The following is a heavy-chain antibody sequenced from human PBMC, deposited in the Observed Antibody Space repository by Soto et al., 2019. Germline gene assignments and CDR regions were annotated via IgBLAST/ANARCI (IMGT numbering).Heavy chain of an antibody. CDR3: ARGWGYDSNDYYYAY. J-gene: IGHJ4*02. CDR1: GGTFSRHA. Sequence: QVQLVQSGAEVRKPGSSVKVSCKASGGTFSRHAISWVRQAPGQGVEWMGGIIPIFGTANHAQKIQGRVTIIADESTSTVYMELSSLRSEDTAMYYCARGWGYDSNDYYYAYWGQGTLVIVSS. CDR2: IIPIFGTA. D-gene: IGHD3-22*01. V-gene: IGHV1-69*01.